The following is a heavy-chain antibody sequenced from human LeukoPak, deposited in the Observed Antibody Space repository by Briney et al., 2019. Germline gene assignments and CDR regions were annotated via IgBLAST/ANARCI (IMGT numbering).Heavy chain of an antibody. CDR2: ISGSGGST. J-gene: IGHJ4*02. CDR3: ARSFYYFDY. CDR1: GFTFSSYA. D-gene: IGHD3-10*01. Sequence: GGSLRLSCAASGFTFSSYAMSWVRQAPGKGLEWVSAISGSGGSTYYADSVKGRFTISRDNSKNTLYLQKNSLRAEDTALYYCARSFYYFDYWGQGTLVTVSS. V-gene: IGHV3-23*01.